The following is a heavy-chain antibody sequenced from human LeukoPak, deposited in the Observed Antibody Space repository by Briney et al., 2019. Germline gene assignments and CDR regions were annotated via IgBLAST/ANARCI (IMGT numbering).Heavy chain of an antibody. D-gene: IGHD6-13*01. V-gene: IGHV4-39*07. CDR1: GGSISNTNYY. CDR3: AREEYSSDWYGHDS. J-gene: IGHJ4*02. Sequence: SETLSLTCTVSGGSISNTNYYCAWIRQPPGRGLEWIGSIYYTGTTFDNPSLKSRVTLSVDTSKNQFSLRLTSVTAADTAFYYCAREEYSSDWYGHDSWGQGTLVTVSS. CDR2: IYYTGTT.